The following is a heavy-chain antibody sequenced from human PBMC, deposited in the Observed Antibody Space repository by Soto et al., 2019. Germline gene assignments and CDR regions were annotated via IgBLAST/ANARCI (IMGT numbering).Heavy chain of an antibody. V-gene: IGHV1-69*05. D-gene: IGHD3-22*01. CDR2: IVPIFGA. J-gene: IGHJ6*01. Sequence: QVQLVQSGAEVKKPGSSVKVSCKSSGGTFSNYGFSWVRQAPGQGLECMGVIVPIFGAEHPQKFQGSVTKTPXXSXNXXCMELRGLRSEDTAVYYWARGGSDYEGSGYYQGHVWGQGTTVTVSS. CDR3: ARGGSDYEGSGYYQGHV. CDR1: GGTFSNYG.